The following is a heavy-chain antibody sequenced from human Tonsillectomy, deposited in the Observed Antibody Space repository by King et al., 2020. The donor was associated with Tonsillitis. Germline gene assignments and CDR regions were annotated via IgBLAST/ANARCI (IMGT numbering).Heavy chain of an antibody. V-gene: IGHV3-30*03. CDR2: ISYDGSNK. J-gene: IGHJ6*02. CDR1: GFTFSSYG. CDR3: ATAGWLESHHYYYGMDV. D-gene: IGHD6-19*01. Sequence: VQLVESGGGVVQPGRSLRLSCAASGFTFSSYGMHWVRQAPGKGLEWVAVISYDGSNKYYADSVKGRFTISRDNSKNTLYLQMNSLRAEDTDVYYCATAGWLESHHYYYGMDVWGQGTTVTVSS.